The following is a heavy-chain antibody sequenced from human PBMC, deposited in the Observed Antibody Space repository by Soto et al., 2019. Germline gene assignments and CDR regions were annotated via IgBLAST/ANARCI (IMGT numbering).Heavy chain of an antibody. Sequence: GGSLRLSCAASGFTFSSYAMSWVRPAPGEGLEWVSAISGSARTTHYADSVKGRFTISRDNSKNTLYLQMNSLRAEDTAVYYCAKDWVYCGSSSCHRPADSWGQGTLVTVSS. CDR2: ISGSARTT. CDR1: GFTFSSYA. CDR3: AKDWVYCGSSSCHRPADS. D-gene: IGHD2-2*01. V-gene: IGHV3-23*01. J-gene: IGHJ4*02.